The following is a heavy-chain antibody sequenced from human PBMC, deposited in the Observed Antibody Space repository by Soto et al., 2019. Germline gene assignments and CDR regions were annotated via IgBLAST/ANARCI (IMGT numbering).Heavy chain of an antibody. Sequence: GASVKVSCKASGYTFTSYYMHWVRQAPGQGLEWMGIINPSGGSTSYAQKFQGRVTMTRDTSTSTVYMELSSLRSEDTAVYYCASTLAAAGPIDYWGQGXLVTVSS. CDR3: ASTLAAAGPIDY. D-gene: IGHD6-13*01. CDR2: INPSGGST. CDR1: GYTFTSYY. V-gene: IGHV1-46*01. J-gene: IGHJ4*02.